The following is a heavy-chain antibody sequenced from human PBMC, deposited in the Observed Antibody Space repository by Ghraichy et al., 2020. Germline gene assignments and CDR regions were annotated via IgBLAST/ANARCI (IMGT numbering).Heavy chain of an antibody. CDR2: ISWDGGST. CDR1: GFTFDDYT. D-gene: IGHD5-24*01. V-gene: IGHV3-43*01. Sequence: LTCAASGFTFDDYTMHWVRQAPGKGLEWVSLISWDGGSTYYADSVKGRFTISRDNSKNSLYLQMNSLRTEDTALYYCAKDGYNPGSGYYFDYWGQGTLVTVSS. CDR3: AKDGYNPGSGYYFDY. J-gene: IGHJ4*02.